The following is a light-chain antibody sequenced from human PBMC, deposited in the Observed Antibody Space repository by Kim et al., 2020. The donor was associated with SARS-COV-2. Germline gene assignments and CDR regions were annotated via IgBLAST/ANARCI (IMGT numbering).Light chain of an antibody. Sequence: PGERATLSCRASQILSSDFLAWYQHKSGQAPRLLIYAASFRATGVPDRFSGSGSGTDFTLSISRLEPEDFAVYYCQQYGGSPLITFGQGTRLEIK. J-gene: IGKJ5*01. V-gene: IGKV3-20*01. CDR3: QQYGGSPLIT. CDR2: AAS. CDR1: QILSSDF.